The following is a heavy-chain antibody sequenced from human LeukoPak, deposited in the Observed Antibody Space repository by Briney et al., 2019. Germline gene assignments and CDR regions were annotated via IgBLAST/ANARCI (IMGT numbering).Heavy chain of an antibody. CDR3: AKFTHGSGSFNPAYNWFDP. D-gene: IGHD3-10*01. CDR2: VSGSGDST. V-gene: IGHV3-23*01. CDR1: GFTFSNYA. Sequence: GGSLRLSCAASGFTFSNYAMSWVRQAPGKGLEWVSAVSGSGDSTYSADSVKGRFTISRDNSKNTLFLQMNSLRAEDTAVYYCAKFTHGSGSFNPAYNWFDPWGQGTLVTVSS. J-gene: IGHJ5*02.